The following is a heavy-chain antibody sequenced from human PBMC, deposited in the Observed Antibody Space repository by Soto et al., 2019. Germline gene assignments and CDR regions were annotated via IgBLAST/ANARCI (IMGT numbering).Heavy chain of an antibody. CDR3: AKDAGYYDFWSGYYTPFFDY. V-gene: IGHV3-23*01. Sequence: PGGSLRLSCAASGFTFSSYAMSWVRQAPGKGLEWVSAISGSGGSTYYADSVKGRFTISRDNSKNTLYLQMNSLRAEDTAVYYCAKDAGYYDFWSGYYTPFFDYWGQGTLVTVSS. CDR1: GFTFSSYA. J-gene: IGHJ4*02. D-gene: IGHD3-3*01. CDR2: ISGSGGST.